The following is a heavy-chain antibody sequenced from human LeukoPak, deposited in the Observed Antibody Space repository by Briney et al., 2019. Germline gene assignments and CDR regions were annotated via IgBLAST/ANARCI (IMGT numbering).Heavy chain of an antibody. J-gene: IGHJ4*01. V-gene: IGHV3-48*02. CDR2: IISRSSTI. CDR3: ARYCSSSSCSGGFDY. CDR1: GFTVSSNY. Sequence: PGGSLRLSCAASGFTVSSNYMTWVRQAPGKGLEWVSYIISRSSTIHYADSVKGRFTISRDNAKNSLYLQMNTLRDEDTAVYYCARYCSSSSCSGGFDYWGHGTLVTVSS. D-gene: IGHD2-2*01.